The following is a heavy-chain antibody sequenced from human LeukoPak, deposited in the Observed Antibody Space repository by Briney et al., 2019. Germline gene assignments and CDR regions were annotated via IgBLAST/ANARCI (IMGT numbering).Heavy chain of an antibody. CDR2: INTNTGNP. J-gene: IGHJ2*01. D-gene: IGHD1-26*01. V-gene: IGHV7-4-1*02. Sequence: XAXNXVRQAPGQGLEWMGWINTNTGNPTYAQGFTGRFVFSLDTSVSTAYLQISSLKAEDTAVYYCAREVGASPLYFDLWGRGTLVTVSS. CDR1: XA. CDR3: AREVGASPLYFDL.